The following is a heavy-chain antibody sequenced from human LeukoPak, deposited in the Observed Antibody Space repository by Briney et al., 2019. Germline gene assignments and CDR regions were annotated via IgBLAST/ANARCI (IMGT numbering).Heavy chain of an antibody. CDR1: GFTFSSYG. CDR3: ARARSSSGNWFDP. CDR2: IWYDGSNK. D-gene: IGHD6-6*01. J-gene: IGHJ5*02. Sequence: GGSLRLSCAASGFTFSSYGMHWVRQAPGKGLEWVAVIWYDGSNKYYADSVKGRFTISRDNSKNTLCLQMNSLRAEDTAVYYCARARSSSGNWFDPWGQGTLVTVSS. V-gene: IGHV3-33*01.